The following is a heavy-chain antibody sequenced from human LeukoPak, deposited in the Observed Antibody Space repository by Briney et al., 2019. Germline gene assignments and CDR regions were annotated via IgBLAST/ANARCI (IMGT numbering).Heavy chain of an antibody. D-gene: IGHD3-3*01. CDR3: AKDLTIFGVVIIDYYYYGMDV. J-gene: IGHJ6*02. CDR1: GFTFSSYA. V-gene: IGHV3-23*01. Sequence: GGSLRLSCAASGFTFSSYAMSWVRQAPGKGLEWVSAISGSGGSTYYADSVKGRFTISRDNSKNTLYLQMNSLGAEDTAVYYCAKDLTIFGVVIIDYYYYGMDVWGQGTTVTVSS. CDR2: ISGSGGST.